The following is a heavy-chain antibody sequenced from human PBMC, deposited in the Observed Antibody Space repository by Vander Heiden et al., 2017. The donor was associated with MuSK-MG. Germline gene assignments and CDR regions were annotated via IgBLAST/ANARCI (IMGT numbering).Heavy chain of an antibody. V-gene: IGHV3-23*01. CDR3: AKLPSTYDYGDPIDD. Sequence: EVQMLESGGGLVQPGGSLRLSCAASGFTFSSYTMSWVRQAPGKGLEWVSSITDSGSSTYYADSVKGRFTISRDNSKNTLYLQMNSLRAEDTAVYYCAKLPSTYDYGDPIDDWGQGTLVTVSS. J-gene: IGHJ4*02. CDR2: ITDSGSST. D-gene: IGHD4-17*01. CDR1: GFTFSSYT.